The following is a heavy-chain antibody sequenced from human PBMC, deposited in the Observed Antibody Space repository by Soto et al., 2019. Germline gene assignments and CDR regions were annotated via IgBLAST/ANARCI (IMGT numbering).Heavy chain of an antibody. Sequence: GGSLRLSCAASGFIFSSYGMHWVRQAPGKGLEWVALMSYDGSKKYYADSVKGRFTISRDKSKNTLYLQMNSLRAEDTAVYYCAKGGGGSYLYFDYWGQGTLVTVSS. CDR2: MSYDGSKK. J-gene: IGHJ4*02. CDR1: GFIFSSYG. CDR3: AKGGGGSYLYFDY. D-gene: IGHD1-26*01. V-gene: IGHV3-30*18.